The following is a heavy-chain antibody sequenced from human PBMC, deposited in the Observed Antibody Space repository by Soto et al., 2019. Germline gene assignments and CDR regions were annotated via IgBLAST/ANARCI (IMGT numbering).Heavy chain of an antibody. Sequence: EVQLAESGGGLAQPGGSLRLSCAASGFTLSGYAMDWVRQAPGKGLEYVSGISSDGVGTYYANSVQGRFTIARDNSKNTVNPQMGSLRPEDMAVYYCARRARPDFYYLDVWGQRDHGHRLL. J-gene: IGHJ6*03. CDR3: ARRARPDFYYLDV. CDR2: ISSDGVGT. D-gene: IGHD6-6*01. CDR1: GFTLSGYA. V-gene: IGHV3-64*01.